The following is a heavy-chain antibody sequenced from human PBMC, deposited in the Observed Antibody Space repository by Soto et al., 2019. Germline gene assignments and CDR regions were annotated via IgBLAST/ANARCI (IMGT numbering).Heavy chain of an antibody. D-gene: IGHD3-22*01. J-gene: IGHJ3*01. CDR1: GYTFTSSG. V-gene: IGHV1-18*01. Sequence: QVQLVQSGAEVKKPGASVKVSCKASGYTFTSSGMSWVRQAPGQGLEWMGWISAHTGSSEYAQRFQGRVTMTTDRPTSTAYMQQRSLRSDDTAVYYCARAFFYQGSDSRGYSFDAFDFWGPGTLVTVSS. CDR3: ARAFFYQGSDSRGYSFDAFDF. CDR2: ISAHTGSS.